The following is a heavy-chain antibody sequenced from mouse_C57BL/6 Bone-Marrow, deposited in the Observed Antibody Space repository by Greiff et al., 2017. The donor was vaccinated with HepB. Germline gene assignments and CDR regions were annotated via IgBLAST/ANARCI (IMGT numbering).Heavy chain of an antibody. D-gene: IGHD1-1*01. CDR3: SRDGYYGSSTGYFDY. V-gene: IGHV1-75*01. CDR1: GYTFTDYY. Sequence: VQVVESGPELVKPGASVKISCKASGYTFTDYYINWVKQRPGQGLEWIGWIFPGSGSTYYNEKFKGKATLTVDKSSSTAYMLLRSLTSEDSAVYFCSRDGYYGSSTGYFDYWGQGTTLTVSS. CDR2: IFPGSGST. J-gene: IGHJ2*01.